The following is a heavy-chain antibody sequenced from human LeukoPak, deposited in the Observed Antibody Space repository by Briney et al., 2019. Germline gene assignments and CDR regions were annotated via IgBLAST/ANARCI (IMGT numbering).Heavy chain of an antibody. CDR1: GFTFSTYA. CDR2: ISGSGDST. D-gene: IGHD5-18*01. J-gene: IGHJ4*02. Sequence: GGSLRLSCAASGFTFSTYAMSWVRQAPGRGLEWVSTISGSGDSTYYADSVKGRFTISRDNSKNTLYLQMNSLRAEDTAVYYCAKGETTDDTVMVDWGQGTLVTVSS. V-gene: IGHV3-23*01. CDR3: AKGETTDDTVMVD.